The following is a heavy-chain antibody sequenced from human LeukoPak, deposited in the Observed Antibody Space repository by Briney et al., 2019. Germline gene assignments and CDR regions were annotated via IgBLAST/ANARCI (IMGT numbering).Heavy chain of an antibody. J-gene: IGHJ5*02. D-gene: IGHD2-21*01. CDR3: ARQVIPGWFDP. CDR1: GYSISSGYY. CDR2: IYHSGST. Sequence: KPSETLSLTCTVSGYSISSGYYWGWIRQPPGKGLEWIGSIYHSGSTYYNPSLKSRVTISVDTSKNQFSLHLSSVTAADTAVYYCARQVIPGWFDPWGQGTLVTVSS. V-gene: IGHV4-38-2*02.